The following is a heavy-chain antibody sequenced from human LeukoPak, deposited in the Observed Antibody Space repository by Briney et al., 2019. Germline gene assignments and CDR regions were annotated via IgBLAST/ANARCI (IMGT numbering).Heavy chain of an antibody. D-gene: IGHD6-13*01. V-gene: IGHV4-61*02. CDR1: GGSISSGSYY. CDR3: ARQQQLVHWFDP. Sequence: PSETLSLTCTVSGGSISSGSYYWSWIRQPAGKGLEWIGRIYTSGSTNYNPSLKSRVTISVDTSKNQFSLKLSSVTAADTAVYYCARQQQLVHWFDPWGQGTLVTVSS. CDR2: IYTSGST. J-gene: IGHJ5*02.